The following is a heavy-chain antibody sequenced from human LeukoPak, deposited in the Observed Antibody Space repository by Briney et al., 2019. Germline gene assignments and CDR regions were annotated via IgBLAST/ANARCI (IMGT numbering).Heavy chain of an antibody. J-gene: IGHJ4*02. CDR3: AKDRRTDYRGAWY. V-gene: IGHV3-23*01. CDR1: GFTVSSYA. Sequence: GGSLRCSGSGSGFTVSSYARTRVGHAPGKGRECGSTISGGGGSTDYTDSAKGRFTISRDNYKHTLHLQMNSLRAGDTAVYYCAKDRRTDYRGAWYWGPGTLVSVSS. D-gene: IGHD6-19*01. CDR2: ISGGGGST.